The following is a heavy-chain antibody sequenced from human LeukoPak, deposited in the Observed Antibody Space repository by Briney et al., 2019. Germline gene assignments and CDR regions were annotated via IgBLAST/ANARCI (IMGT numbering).Heavy chain of an antibody. CDR2: ISYDGSNK. CDR3: ARGPLLRPAANLRYFQH. Sequence: GGSLRLSCAASGFTFSSYAMHWVRQAPGKGLEWVAVISYDGSNKYYADSVKGRFTISRDNSKNTLYLQMNSLRAEDTAVYYCARGPLLRPAANLRYFQHWGQGTLVTVSS. CDR1: GFTFSSYA. D-gene: IGHD2-2*01. V-gene: IGHV3-30-3*01. J-gene: IGHJ1*01.